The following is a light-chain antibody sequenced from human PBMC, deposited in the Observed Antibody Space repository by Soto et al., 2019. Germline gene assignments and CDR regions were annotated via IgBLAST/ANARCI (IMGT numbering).Light chain of an antibody. J-gene: IGKJ2*01. V-gene: IGKV3-15*01. CDR3: QQYINGYT. CDR1: QSVSTS. Sequence: EVVMTQSPVTLSVFPGERVTLSCRASQSVSTSLGWYQQKPGQAPRLLIYSASTRATGIPARFSGSGSGTEFTLTISRLESEDFAVYYCQQYINGYTFVQGTKLEIK. CDR2: SAS.